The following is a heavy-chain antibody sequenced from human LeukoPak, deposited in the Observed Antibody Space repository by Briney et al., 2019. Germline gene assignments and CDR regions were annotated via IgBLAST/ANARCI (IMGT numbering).Heavy chain of an antibody. CDR1: GFTVSTNY. J-gene: IGHJ4*02. CDR3: AREGQSAAFDN. V-gene: IGHV3-53*01. D-gene: IGHD6-13*01. CDR2: IYSGGST. Sequence: PGGSLRLSCAASGFTVSTNYMNWVRQAPGKGLEWVSIIYSGGSTYYADSVKGRFTISRDNSKNTLYLQMNSLRAEDTAVYYCAREGQSAAFDNWGQGTLVTVSS.